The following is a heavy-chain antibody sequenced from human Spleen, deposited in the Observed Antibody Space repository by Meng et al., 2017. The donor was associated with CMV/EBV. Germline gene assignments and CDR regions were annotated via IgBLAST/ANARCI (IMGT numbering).Heavy chain of an antibody. CDR2: IYPGDSDK. V-gene: IGHV5-51*01. Sequence: GEHLKISCKGSGYSFTSYWIGWVRQMPGKGLEWMGIIYPGDSDKRYSPFFQGQVTISADKSISTAYLQWNSLKASDTAMYYCARTKGYSSSWYPSYWGQGTLVTVSS. CDR1: GYSFTSYW. D-gene: IGHD6-13*01. J-gene: IGHJ4*02. CDR3: ARTKGYSSSWYPSY.